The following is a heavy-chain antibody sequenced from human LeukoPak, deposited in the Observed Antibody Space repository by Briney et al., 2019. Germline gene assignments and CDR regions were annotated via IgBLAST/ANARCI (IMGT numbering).Heavy chain of an antibody. V-gene: IGHV3-48*03. J-gene: IGHJ4*02. CDR1: GFTFSSYE. CDR2: IRSSDGAI. Sequence: TGGSLRLSCAASGFTFSSYEMNWVSQAPGKGLEWVSYIRSSDGAIAYADSVKGRFTISRDDAKNSLYLQMSSLRDEDTAVYYCARDRDWAFDYWGQGTLITVSS. CDR3: ARDRDWAFDY. D-gene: IGHD3-9*01.